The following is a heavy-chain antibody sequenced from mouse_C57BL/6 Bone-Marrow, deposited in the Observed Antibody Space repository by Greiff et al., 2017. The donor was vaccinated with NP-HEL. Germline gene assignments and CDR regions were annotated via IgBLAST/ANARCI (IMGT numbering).Heavy chain of an antibody. J-gene: IGHJ4*01. CDR2: INPSSGYT. CDR1: GYTFTSYT. CDR3: ARLGYYYAMDY. V-gene: IGHV1-4*01. Sequence: QVQLQQSGAELARPGASVKMSCKASGYTFTSYTMHWVKQRPGQGLEWIGYINPSSGYTKYNQKFKDKATLTADKSSSTAYMQLISLTSEDSAVYYCARLGYYYAMDYWGQGTSVTVSS.